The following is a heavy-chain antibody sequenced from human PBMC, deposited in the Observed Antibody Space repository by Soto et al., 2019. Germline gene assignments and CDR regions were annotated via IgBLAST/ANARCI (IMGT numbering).Heavy chain of an antibody. V-gene: IGHV3-21*01. J-gene: IGHJ4*02. CDR3: ARGCGSFSY. Sequence: EVQLVESGGGLVKPGGSLRLSCVASGFSFSDSGMHWVRQAPGKGLEWVSSITSSSSHISYADSVKGRFTISRDNAQKSLYLEVNSLRPEDTAVYYCARGCGSFSYWGQGTLVTGSS. CDR2: ITSSSSHI. CDR1: GFSFSDSG. D-gene: IGHD1-26*01.